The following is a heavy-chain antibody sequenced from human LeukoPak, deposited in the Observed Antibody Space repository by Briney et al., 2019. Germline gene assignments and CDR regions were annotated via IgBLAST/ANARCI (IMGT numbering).Heavy chain of an antibody. CDR2: ISGSGGST. CDR3: EKGLMTTVTTDDAFDI. Sequence: GGSLRLSCAASGFTFSSYAMSWVRQAPGKGLEWVSAISGSGGSTYYADSVKGRFTISRDNSKNTLYLQINSLRAEDTAVYYCEKGLMTTVTTDDAFDIGGKGKRVTV. V-gene: IGHV3-23*01. J-gene: IGHJ3*02. CDR1: GFTFSSYA. D-gene: IGHD4-17*01.